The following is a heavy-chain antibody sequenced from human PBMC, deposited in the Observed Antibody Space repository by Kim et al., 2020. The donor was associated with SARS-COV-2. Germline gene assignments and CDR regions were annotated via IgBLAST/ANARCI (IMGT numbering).Heavy chain of an antibody. Sequence: GGSLRLSCAASGFTFGSYALNWVRQAPGKGLEWVSGISGGGVSTYYADSVQGRFTISRDNIKNTLYLQMSSLRAEDTAVYYCAKERARGVPNYNYHYGMDVWGQGTTVTVSS. CDR3: AKERARGVPNYNYHYGMDV. CDR2: ISGGGVST. CDR1: GFTFGSYA. V-gene: IGHV3-23*01. J-gene: IGHJ6*02. D-gene: IGHD3-10*01.